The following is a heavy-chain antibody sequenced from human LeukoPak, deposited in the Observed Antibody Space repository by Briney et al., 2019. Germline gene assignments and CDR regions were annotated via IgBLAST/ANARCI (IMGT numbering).Heavy chain of an antibody. CDR1: GYTFTRYN. J-gene: IGHJ4*02. CDR2: INPNSGGT. CDR3: ARDGHFDY. Sequence: ASVKVSCKASGYTFTRYNMQWLRRAPGQGLEWMGWINPNSGGTNYAQKFQGRVTMTRDTSISTAYMELSRLRSDDTAVYYCARDGHFDYWGQGTLVTVSS. V-gene: IGHV1-2*02.